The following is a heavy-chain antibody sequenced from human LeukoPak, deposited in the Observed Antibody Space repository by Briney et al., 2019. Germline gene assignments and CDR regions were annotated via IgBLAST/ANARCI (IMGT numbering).Heavy chain of an antibody. CDR2: IYYSGST. D-gene: IGHD3-10*01. Sequence: SETLSLTCTVSGGSISSSSYYWGWIRQPPGKGLEWIGSIYYSGSTNYNPSLKSRVTISVDTSKNQFSLKLSPVTAADTAVYYCARGLTMVRGVINWFDPWGQGTLVTVSS. CDR1: GGSISSSSYY. CDR3: ARGLTMVRGVINWFDP. V-gene: IGHV4-39*07. J-gene: IGHJ5*02.